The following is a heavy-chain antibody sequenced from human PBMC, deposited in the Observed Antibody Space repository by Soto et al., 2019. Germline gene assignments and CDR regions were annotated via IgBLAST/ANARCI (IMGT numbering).Heavy chain of an antibody. D-gene: IGHD2-2*02. Sequence: GGSLRLSCATSGFTFSNFDMHWVRQVPGKGLEWISAIGAARDPYYLGSVKGRFTISRENAKNSVYIQMNDLRAGDSAVYYCARAYTGRLPRRADYYYAMDVWGQGTTVTVSS. CDR1: GFTFSNFD. V-gene: IGHV3-13*05. CDR3: ARAYTGRLPRRADYYYAMDV. CDR2: IGAARDP. J-gene: IGHJ6*02.